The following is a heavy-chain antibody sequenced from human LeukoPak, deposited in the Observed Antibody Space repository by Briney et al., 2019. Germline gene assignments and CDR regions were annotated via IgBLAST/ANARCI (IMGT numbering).Heavy chain of an antibody. J-gene: IGHJ4*02. D-gene: IGHD6-19*01. V-gene: IGHV4-4*07. CDR1: GGSIGPFF. Sequence: SEPLSLPCTISGGSIGPFFWTWIRQSAGKGLECIGRVSASWKSYYNPALKSRLTMSLDESKNQFSLRLNSVTAADTAVYYCARGLRVAVAGYYFDSWGQGILVTVPS. CDR2: VSASWKS. CDR3: ARGLRVAVAGYYFDS.